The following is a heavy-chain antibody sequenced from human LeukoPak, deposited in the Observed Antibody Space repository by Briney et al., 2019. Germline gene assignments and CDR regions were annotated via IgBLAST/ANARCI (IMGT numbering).Heavy chain of an antibody. CDR1: GFTVSSNY. CDR3: ARGSHLTFDY. CDR2: VYSGGST. V-gene: IGHV3-53*04. J-gene: IGHJ4*02. D-gene: IGHD3-10*01. Sequence: GGSLRLSCAASGFTVSSNYMSWVRQAPGKGLEWVSVVYSGGSTYYADSVKGRFTISRHNSKNTLYLQMNSLRAEDTAVYYCARGSHLTFDYWGQGTLVTVSS.